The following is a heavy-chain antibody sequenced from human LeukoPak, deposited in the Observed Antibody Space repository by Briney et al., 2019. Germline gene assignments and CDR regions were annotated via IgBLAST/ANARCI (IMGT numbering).Heavy chain of an antibody. J-gene: IGHJ4*02. CDR1: GYTFTSYG. Sequence: ASVKVSCKASGYTFTSYGISWVRQAPGQGLEWMGWISAYNGNTNYAQKLQGRVTMTTDTSTSTAYMELRSLRSDDTAVYYCARDPVLRYFGWQGGFDYWGQGTLVTVSS. D-gene: IGHD3-9*01. V-gene: IGHV1-18*01. CDR2: ISAYNGNT. CDR3: ARDPVLRYFGWQGGFDY.